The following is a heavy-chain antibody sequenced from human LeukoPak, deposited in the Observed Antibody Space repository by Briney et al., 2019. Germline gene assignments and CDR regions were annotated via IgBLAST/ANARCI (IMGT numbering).Heavy chain of an antibody. CDR1: GYTFTGCY. CDR2: INPNSGGT. CDR3: ARDQRSWFGELLSDYYYYYGMDV. J-gene: IGHJ6*02. Sequence: ASVKVSCKASGYTFTGCYMHWVRQAPGQGLEWMGWINPNSGGTNYAQKFQGWVTMTRDTSISTAYMKLSRLRSDDTAVYYCARDQRSWFGELLSDYYYYYGMDVWGQGTTVTVSS. V-gene: IGHV1-2*04. D-gene: IGHD3-10*01.